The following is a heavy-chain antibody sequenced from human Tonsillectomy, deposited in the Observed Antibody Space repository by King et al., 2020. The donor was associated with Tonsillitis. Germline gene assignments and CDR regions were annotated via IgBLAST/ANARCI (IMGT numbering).Heavy chain of an antibody. CDR1: GFTFSSYG. CDR3: AKPPQAYGDYNCGWFDL. Sequence: VQLVESGGGVVQPGRSLRLSCAASGFTFSSYGMHWVRQAPGKGLEWVAVISYDGSNKYYADSVKGRFTISRDNSKNTLYLQMNSLRAEDTAVYYCAKPPQAYGDYNCGWFDLWGQGTLVTVSS. J-gene: IGHJ5*02. D-gene: IGHD4-17*01. V-gene: IGHV3-30*18. CDR2: ISYDGSNK.